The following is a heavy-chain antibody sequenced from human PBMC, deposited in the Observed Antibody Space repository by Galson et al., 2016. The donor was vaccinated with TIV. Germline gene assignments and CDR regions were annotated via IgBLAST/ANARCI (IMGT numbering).Heavy chain of an antibody. D-gene: IGHD2-15*01. V-gene: IGHV1-69*13. CDR1: GGTFSSHT. Sequence: SVKVSCKASGGTFSSHTVSWVRQAPGQGLEWMGGINPAFGAPNYAQNFQGRVTITADASKRTAYMELSGLRSEDTAVYYCIRGHTVSRGGKYFHHWGQGTLVTVSS. J-gene: IGHJ1*01. CDR3: IRGHTVSRGGKYFHH. CDR2: INPAFGAP.